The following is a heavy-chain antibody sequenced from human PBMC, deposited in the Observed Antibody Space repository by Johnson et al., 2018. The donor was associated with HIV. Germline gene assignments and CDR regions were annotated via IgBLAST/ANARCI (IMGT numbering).Heavy chain of an antibody. CDR2: ISYDGSNK. D-gene: IGHD3-3*01. Sequence: QVQLVESGGGLVKPGGSLRLSCAASGFIFSDYYMSWIRQAPGKGLEWVAVISYDGSNKYYADSVKGRFTISRDNAKNSLYLQMNTLRAEDTAVYYCARGRGLQFLEWPTGLWSAFDIWGQGTMVTVSS. J-gene: IGHJ3*02. CDR3: ARGRGLQFLEWPTGLWSAFDI. CDR1: GFIFSDYY. V-gene: IGHV3-11*04.